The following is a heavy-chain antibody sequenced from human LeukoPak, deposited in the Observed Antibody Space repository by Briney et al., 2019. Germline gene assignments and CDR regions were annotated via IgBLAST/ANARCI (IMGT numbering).Heavy chain of an antibody. V-gene: IGHV4-39*01. CDR2: IYYSGST. CDR3: ARAGYITPFIFDY. CDR1: GGSISSSSYY. D-gene: IGHD6-13*01. J-gene: IGHJ4*02. Sequence: SETLSLTCTVSGGSISSSSYYWGWIRQPPGKGLEWIGSIYYSGSTYYNPSLKSRVTISVDTSKNQFSLKLSSVTAADTAVYYCARAGYITPFIFDYWGQGTLVTVSS.